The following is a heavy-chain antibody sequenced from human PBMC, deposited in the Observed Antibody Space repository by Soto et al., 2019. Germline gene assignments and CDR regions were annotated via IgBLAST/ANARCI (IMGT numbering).Heavy chain of an antibody. D-gene: IGHD1-26*01. J-gene: IGHJ4*02. Sequence: QVQLVQSGAEVKKPGSSVKVSCKASGGTFSSYTISWVRQAPGQGLEWMGRIIPILGIANYAQKFQGRVTXXAXKXXSTAYMELSSLRSEDTAVYYCASGRSRAGAYYFDYWGQGTLVTVSS. V-gene: IGHV1-69*02. CDR1: GGTFSSYT. CDR2: IIPILGIA. CDR3: ASGRSRAGAYYFDY.